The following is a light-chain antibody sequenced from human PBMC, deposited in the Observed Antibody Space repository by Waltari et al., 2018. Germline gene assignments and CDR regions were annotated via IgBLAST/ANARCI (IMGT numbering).Light chain of an antibody. J-gene: IGLJ1*01. Sequence: QSALTQPASVSGSPGQSITISCSGTTSDIGDYYYVSWYHPFPGKAPKLIFYDCTKRPSGISGRFSGSKSGNTASLTIACLQAEDEGDYYCCSFRGGDSFVFGTGTRVTVV. CDR3: CSFRGGDSFV. CDR1: TSDIGDYYY. V-gene: IGLV2-14*03. CDR2: DCT.